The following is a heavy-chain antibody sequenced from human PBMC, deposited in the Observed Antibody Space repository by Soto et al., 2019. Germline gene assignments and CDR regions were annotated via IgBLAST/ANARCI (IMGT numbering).Heavy chain of an antibody. CDR2: INHSGST. CDR1: GGSFSGYY. D-gene: IGHD6-13*01. J-gene: IGHJ6*02. V-gene: IGHV4-34*01. Sequence: SETLSLTCAVYGGSFSGYYWSWIRQPPGKGLEWIGEINHSGSTNYNPSLKSRVTISVDTSKNQFSLKLSSVTAADTAVYYCANLIAAAGNYYYYGMDVWGQGTTVT. CDR3: ANLIAAAGNYYYYGMDV.